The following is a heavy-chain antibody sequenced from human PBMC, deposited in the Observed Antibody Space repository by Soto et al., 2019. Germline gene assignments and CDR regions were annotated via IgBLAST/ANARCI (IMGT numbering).Heavy chain of an antibody. Sequence: PSETLSLTCDVYGGSFSGYYWSWVRQPPGKGLEWIGEINHSGRTNYNPSLKSRVTISLDTPKNQFSLKLTSVTAADTAVYYCARVATMVRGVVYYYYGVDVWGQGTTGTVSS. D-gene: IGHD3-10*01. V-gene: IGHV4-34*01. CDR1: GGSFSGYY. J-gene: IGHJ6*02. CDR3: ARVATMVRGVVYYYYGVDV. CDR2: INHSGRT.